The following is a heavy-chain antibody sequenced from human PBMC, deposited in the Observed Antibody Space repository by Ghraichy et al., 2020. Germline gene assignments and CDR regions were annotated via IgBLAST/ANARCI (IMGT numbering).Heavy chain of an antibody. J-gene: IGHJ4*02. CDR2: ISGSAFTT. D-gene: IGHD5-18*01. CDR3: AKDVSREEGYDLDH. CDR1: GFTFNQHA. Sequence: GGSLRLSCEASGFTFNQHAMAWVRQAPGKGLEWVSVISGSAFTTYYADSVKGRFTISSDKSKNTVYLQMDNLRPEDTAVYFCAKDVSREEGYDLDHWGQGTLVTVSP. V-gene: IGHV3-23*01.